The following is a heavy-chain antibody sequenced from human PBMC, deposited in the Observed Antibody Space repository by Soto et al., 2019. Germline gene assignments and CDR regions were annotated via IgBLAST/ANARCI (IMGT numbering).Heavy chain of an antibody. J-gene: IGHJ4*02. CDR1: GFTFRNYG. Sequence: PGGSLRLSCAASGFTFRNYGMNWVRQAPGKGLEWVSYIGIGSSTKYYADSVKGRFTISRDNAKNTLYLQMGSLRAEDMAVYYCARQGRAVSSYYFDYWGQGTLVTVSS. CDR3: ARQGRAVSSYYFDY. CDR2: IGIGSSTK. V-gene: IGHV3-48*01. D-gene: IGHD3-10*01.